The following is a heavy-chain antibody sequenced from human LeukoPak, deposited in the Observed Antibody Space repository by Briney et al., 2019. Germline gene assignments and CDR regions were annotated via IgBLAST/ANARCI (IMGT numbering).Heavy chain of an antibody. Sequence: GESLRLSCRASGFIFSSYALNWVRRAPGQGLEWASSISSSSGDIYYTDSVKGRFTISRDNARKSLYLQMNSLRVEDTAVYYCVRDYGGSSGAFDLWGQGSMVTVSS. CDR2: ISSSSGDI. CDR3: VRDYGGSSGAFDL. D-gene: IGHD4-23*01. V-gene: IGHV3-21*01. CDR1: GFIFSSYA. J-gene: IGHJ3*01.